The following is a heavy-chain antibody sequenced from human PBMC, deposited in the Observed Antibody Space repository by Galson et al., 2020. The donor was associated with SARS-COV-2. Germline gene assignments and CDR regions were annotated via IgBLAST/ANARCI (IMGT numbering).Heavy chain of an antibody. D-gene: IGHD3-3*01. CDR1: GYTFTSYG. CDR2: ISAYNGNT. Sequence: ASVKVSCKASGYTFTSYGISWVRQAPGQGLEWMGWISAYNGNTNYAQKLQGRVTMTTDTSTSTAYMELRSLGSDDTAVYYCARARFDDYDFRSGYRPCLPDAFEIWGQGTMLTVSS. V-gene: IGHV1-18*04. J-gene: IGHJ3*02. CDR3: ARARFDDYDFRSGYRPCLPDAFEI.